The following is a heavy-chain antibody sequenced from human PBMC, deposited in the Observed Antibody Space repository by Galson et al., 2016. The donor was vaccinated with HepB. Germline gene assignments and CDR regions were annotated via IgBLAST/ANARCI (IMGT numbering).Heavy chain of an antibody. CDR1: GGSVSSNNW. J-gene: IGHJ5*02. Sequence: QVQLQESGPGLVKPSETLSLTCAVSGGSVSSNNWWRWVRQSPGKGLDWIGEIHHSGRTRYNPSLKSRVTISLDKSKNQFSLKVNSVTAADTAMYYCTSFEGWFDPWGQGTLVTVSS. V-gene: IGHV4-4*02. CDR3: TSFEGWFDP. CDR2: IHHSGRT.